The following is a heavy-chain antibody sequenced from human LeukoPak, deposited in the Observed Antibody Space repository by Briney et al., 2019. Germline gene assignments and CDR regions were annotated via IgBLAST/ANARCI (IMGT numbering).Heavy chain of an antibody. J-gene: IGHJ4*02. CDR2: IKQDGSEK. CDR3: ARDSGSYLRPLHFDY. Sequence: GGSLRLSXAASGFTFSSYWMSWVRQAPGKGLERVANIKQDGSEKYYVGSVKGRFTISRDKAKNSLYLQMNSLRAEDTAVYYCARDSGSYLRPLHFDYWGQGTLVTVSS. V-gene: IGHV3-7*01. D-gene: IGHD1-26*01. CDR1: GFTFSSYW.